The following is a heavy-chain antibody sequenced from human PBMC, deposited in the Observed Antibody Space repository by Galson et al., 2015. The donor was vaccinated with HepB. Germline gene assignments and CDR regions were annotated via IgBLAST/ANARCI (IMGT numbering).Heavy chain of an antibody. Sequence: SLRLSCAASGFTFSGYAMHWVRQAPGKGLEWLAVIWHDVSEKYYADSVKGRFTVSRDNSKNTFYVQMNSLRAEDTAVYFCARDSHGGFYSPWYYFDYWGQGTLVIVSS. D-gene: IGHD3-3*01. CDR2: IWHDVSEK. V-gene: IGHV3-33*01. J-gene: IGHJ4*02. CDR1: GFTFSGYA. CDR3: ARDSHGGFYSPWYYFDY.